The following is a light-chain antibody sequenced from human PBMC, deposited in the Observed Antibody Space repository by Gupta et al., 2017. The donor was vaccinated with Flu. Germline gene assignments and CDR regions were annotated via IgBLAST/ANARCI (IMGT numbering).Light chain of an antibody. Sequence: EIVLTQSPGTLSLSQGERATLSCRASQSVSSTYFAWYQHKPGQAPRLLIYGTSTRATGIPDRFSGRGSGTDFILTISRLEPEDSAVYYCQQYDISPFTFGGGTKVEI. J-gene: IGKJ4*01. V-gene: IGKV3-20*01. CDR3: QQYDISPFT. CDR2: GTS. CDR1: QSVSSTY.